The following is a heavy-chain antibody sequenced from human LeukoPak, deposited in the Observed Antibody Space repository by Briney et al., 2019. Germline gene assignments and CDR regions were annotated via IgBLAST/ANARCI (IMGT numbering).Heavy chain of an antibody. V-gene: IGHV5-51*01. CDR2: IYPGDPDT. CDR1: GYSFTSYW. CDR3: ARSKVDTAMVVAFDI. D-gene: IGHD5-18*01. Sequence: PGESLKISCKGSGYSFTSYWIGWVRQMPGKGLEWMGIIYPGDPDTRYSPSFQGQVTISVDKSISTAYLQWSSLKASDTAMYYCARSKVDTAMVVAFDIWGQGTMVTVSS. J-gene: IGHJ3*02.